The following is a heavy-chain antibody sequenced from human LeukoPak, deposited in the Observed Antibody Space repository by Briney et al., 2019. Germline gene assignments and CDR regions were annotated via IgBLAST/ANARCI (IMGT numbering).Heavy chain of an antibody. J-gene: IGHJ4*02. D-gene: IGHD2-15*01. CDR1: GGSISSYY. CDR3: ARVVSVVVVAATPFYFDY. V-gene: IGHV4-59*01. CDR2: IYYSGST. Sequence: SETLSLTCTVSGGSISSYYWSWIRQPPGKGLEWIGYIYYSGSTNYNPSLKSRVTISVDTSKNQFSLKLSSVTAADTAVYYCARVVSVVVVAATPFYFDYWGQGTLVTVSS.